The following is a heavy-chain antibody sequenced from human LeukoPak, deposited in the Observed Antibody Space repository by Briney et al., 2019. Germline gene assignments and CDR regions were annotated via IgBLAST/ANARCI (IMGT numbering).Heavy chain of an antibody. Sequence: ASVKVSCKASGYTFTGYYMHWVRQAPGQGLEWMGWINPNSGGTNYAQKFQGRVTMTRDTSISTAYMELRSLRSDDTAVYYCAREGRIMITFGGVIPPSRGAFDIWGQGTMVTVSS. CDR2: INPNSGGT. V-gene: IGHV1-2*02. CDR3: AREGRIMITFGGVIPPSRGAFDI. J-gene: IGHJ3*02. D-gene: IGHD3-16*02. CDR1: GYTFTGYY.